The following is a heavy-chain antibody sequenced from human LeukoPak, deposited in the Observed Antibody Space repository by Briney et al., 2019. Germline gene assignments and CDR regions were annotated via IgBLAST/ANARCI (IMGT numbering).Heavy chain of an antibody. D-gene: IGHD2-2*01. CDR3: ARDLLGSSLTLMDY. J-gene: IGHJ4*02. V-gene: IGHV3-53*01. CDR1: GFTVSSNY. Sequence: PGGSLRLSCAASGFTVSSNYMSWVRQAPGKGLEWVSVIYSGGSTYYADSVKGRFTISRDNSKNTLYLQMNSLRAEDTAVYYCARDLLGSSLTLMDYWGQGTLVTVSS. CDR2: IYSGGST.